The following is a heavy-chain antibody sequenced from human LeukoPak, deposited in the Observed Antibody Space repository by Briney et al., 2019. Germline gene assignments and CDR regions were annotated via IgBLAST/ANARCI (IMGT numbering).Heavy chain of an antibody. J-gene: IGHJ4*02. CDR1: GYTLTELS. D-gene: IGHD1-1*01. CDR3: ATVIGTNDPGATDY. V-gene: IGHV1-24*01. Sequence: ASVKVSCKVSGYTLTELSMHWVRQAPGKGLEWMGGFDPEDGETIYAQKFQGRVTMTEDTSTDTAYKELSSLRSEDTAVYYCATVIGTNDPGATDYWGQGTLVAVSS. CDR2: FDPEDGET.